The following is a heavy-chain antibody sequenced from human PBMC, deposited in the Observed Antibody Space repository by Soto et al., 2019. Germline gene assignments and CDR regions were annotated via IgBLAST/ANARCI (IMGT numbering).Heavy chain of an antibody. CDR2: IYYSGST. J-gene: IGHJ5*02. CDR3: ARAGTAVVPGWNWFDP. CDR1: GGSISSGGYY. Sequence: SETLSLTCTVSGGSISSGGYYWSWIRQHPGKGLEWIGYIYYSGSTYYNPSLKSRVTISVDTSKNQFSLKLSSVTAADTAVYYCARAGTAVVPGWNWFDPWGQGTLVTVS. V-gene: IGHV4-30-4*08. D-gene: IGHD5-18*01.